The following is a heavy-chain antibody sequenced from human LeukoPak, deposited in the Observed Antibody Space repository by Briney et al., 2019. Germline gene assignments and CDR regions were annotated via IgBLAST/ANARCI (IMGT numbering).Heavy chain of an antibody. CDR3: ATHELKDAFDI. V-gene: IGHV3-21*01. CDR1: GFTFSTYN. D-gene: IGHD3-10*01. J-gene: IGHJ3*02. Sequence: PGGSLRLSCSASGFTFSTYNMNWVRQAPGKGLEWVSSISSSSSYIYYADSLKGRFTISRDNARNSLYLQMNNLRAEDTAVYYCATHELKDAFDIWGQGTMVTVSS. CDR2: ISSSSSYI.